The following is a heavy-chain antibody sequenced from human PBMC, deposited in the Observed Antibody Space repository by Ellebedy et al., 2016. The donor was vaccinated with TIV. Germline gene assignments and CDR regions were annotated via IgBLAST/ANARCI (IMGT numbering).Heavy chain of an antibody. CDR3: AREPGAGHWYFDL. V-gene: IGHV1-69*13. CDR2: IIPIFGTA. J-gene: IGHJ2*01. D-gene: IGHD6-19*01. Sequence: AASVKVSCKASGGTFSSYAISWVRQAPGQGLEWMGGIIPIFGTANYAQKFQGRVTITADESTSTAYMELSSLRSEDTAVYYCAREPGAGHWYFDLWGRGTLVTVSS. CDR1: GGTFSSYA.